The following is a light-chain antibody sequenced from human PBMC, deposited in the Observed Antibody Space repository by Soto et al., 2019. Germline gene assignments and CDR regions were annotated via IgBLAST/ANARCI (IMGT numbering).Light chain of an antibody. Sequence: IQMTQSPSSLSASVGDRVIITCRASQGISNDLGWYQQKPGKAPKLLLYDASSLQSGVPSRFSGSGSGADFTLTISSLQTDDFASYYGRQYNNYPWTFGQGTKVEVK. CDR1: QGISND. CDR3: RQYNNYPWT. V-gene: IGKV1-6*02. CDR2: DAS. J-gene: IGKJ1*01.